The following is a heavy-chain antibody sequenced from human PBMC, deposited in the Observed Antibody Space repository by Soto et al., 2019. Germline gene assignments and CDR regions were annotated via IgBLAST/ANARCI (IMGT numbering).Heavy chain of an antibody. V-gene: IGHV3-64*01. CDR2: IRSNGASA. J-gene: IGHJ4*02. Sequence: EVKLVESGGGVVQPGGSLRLSCAASGFTFSYYAIHWVRQAPGKGQEYVSAIRSNGASASYANSVRGRFNISRDDSSNTVLLQRGRRTAEDMGVYYCARRRDGTCYGCSDYWCQGTRVSFSS. CDR3: ARRRDGTCYGCSDY. CDR1: GFTFSYYA. D-gene: IGHD2-15*01.